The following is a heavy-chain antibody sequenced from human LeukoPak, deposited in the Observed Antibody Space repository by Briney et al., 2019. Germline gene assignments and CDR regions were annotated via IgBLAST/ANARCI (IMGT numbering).Heavy chain of an antibody. J-gene: IGHJ4*02. CDR2: IRGSGGST. V-gene: IGHV3-23*01. CDR1: RFTFNNYA. CDR3: AKGSRAVIGGLPLGPGDVVFDY. D-gene: IGHD3-16*01. Sequence: GGSLRLSCAASRFTFNNYAMTWVRQAPGKGLEWVSAIRGSGGSTSYADSVKGRFTISRDNSRNTLYLQMNSLRPEDTAVYYCAKGSRAVIGGLPLGPGDVVFDYWGQGTLVTVSS.